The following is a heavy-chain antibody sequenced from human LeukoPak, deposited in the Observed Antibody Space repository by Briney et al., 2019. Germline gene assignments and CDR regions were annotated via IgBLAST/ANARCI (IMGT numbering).Heavy chain of an antibody. Sequence: GASVKVSCKASGGTFSSYAISWVRQAPGQGLEWMGGIIPIFGTANYAQKFQGRDTITADKSTSTAYMELSSLRSEDAAVYYCARGGSSPSHYYYYMDVWGKGTTVTVSS. CDR2: IIPIFGTA. V-gene: IGHV1-69*06. CDR3: ARGGSSPSHYYYYMDV. D-gene: IGHD6-13*01. J-gene: IGHJ6*03. CDR1: GGTFSSYA.